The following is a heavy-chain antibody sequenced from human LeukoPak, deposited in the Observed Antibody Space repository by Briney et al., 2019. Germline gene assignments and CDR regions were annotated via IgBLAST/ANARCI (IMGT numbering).Heavy chain of an antibody. CDR1: GGSISSSSYY. D-gene: IGHD6-19*01. CDR2: IYYSGST. CDR3: ARHSSGWYDDY. J-gene: IGHJ4*02. V-gene: IGHV4-39*01. Sequence: SETLSLTCTVSGGSISSSSYYWGWIRQPPGKGLEWIGSIYYSGSTYYNPSLKSRVTISVDTSKNQFSLKLSSVTVADTAVYYCARHSSGWYDDYWGQGTLVTVSS.